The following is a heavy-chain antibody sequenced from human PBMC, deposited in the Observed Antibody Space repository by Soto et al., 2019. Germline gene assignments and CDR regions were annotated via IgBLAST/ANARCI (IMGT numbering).Heavy chain of an antibody. CDR2: ISYDGSNK. CDR3: AKDKYSSGWYPPLGY. J-gene: IGHJ4*02. D-gene: IGHD6-19*01. V-gene: IGHV3-30*18. Sequence: GGSLRLSCAASGFTFSSYGMHWVRQAPGKGLEWVAVISYDGSNKYYADSVKGRFTISRDNSKNTLYLQMNSLRAEDTAVYYCAKDKYSSGWYPPLGYWGQGTLVTVS. CDR1: GFTFSSYG.